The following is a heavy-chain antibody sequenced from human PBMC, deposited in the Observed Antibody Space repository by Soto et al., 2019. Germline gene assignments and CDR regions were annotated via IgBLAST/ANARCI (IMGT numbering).Heavy chain of an antibody. CDR1: GFTFSSYA. J-gene: IGHJ4*02. CDR3: ARDRGITGTRSYFDY. CDR2: ISYDGSNK. V-gene: IGHV3-30-3*01. Sequence: GGSLRLSCAASGFTFSSYAMHWVRQAPGKGLEWVAVISYDGSNKYYADSVKGRFTISRDNSKNTLYLQMNSLRAEDTAVYYCARDRGITGTRSYFDYWGQGTLVTVSS. D-gene: IGHD1-7*01.